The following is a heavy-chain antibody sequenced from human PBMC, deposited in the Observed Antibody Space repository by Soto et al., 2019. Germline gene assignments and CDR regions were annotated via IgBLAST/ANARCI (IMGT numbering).Heavy chain of an antibody. D-gene: IGHD6-13*01. Sequence: RGESLKISSKCSGYSFTSYWIGWVRQIPGKGLEWMGIIYPGDSDTRYSPSFQGQVTISADKSISTAYLQWSSLKASDTAMYYCARTAAAGKYYYGGDVWGQGTRVTVSS. CDR2: IYPGDSDT. V-gene: IGHV5-51*01. CDR3: ARTAAAGKYYYGGDV. CDR1: GYSFTSYW. J-gene: IGHJ6*02.